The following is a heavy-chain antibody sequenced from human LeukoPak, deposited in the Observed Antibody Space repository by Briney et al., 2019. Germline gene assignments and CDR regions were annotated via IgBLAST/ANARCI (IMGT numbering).Heavy chain of an antibody. V-gene: IGHV3-23*01. J-gene: IGHJ4*02. Sequence: GGSLRLSCAASGFTFSSDNMNWVRQAPGKGLEWVSAIGGSGGSTYYADSVKGRFTISRDNSKNTLYLQINSLRAEDTAVYYCAKDSSGWHPYYFDYWGQGTLVTVSS. D-gene: IGHD6-19*01. CDR2: IGGSGGST. CDR3: AKDSSGWHPYYFDY. CDR1: GFTFSSDN.